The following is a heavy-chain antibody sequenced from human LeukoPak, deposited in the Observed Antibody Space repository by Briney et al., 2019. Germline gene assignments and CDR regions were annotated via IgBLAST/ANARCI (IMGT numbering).Heavy chain of an antibody. CDR2: INPNSGGT. Sequence: ASVKVSCKAPGYTFTGYYMHWVRQAPGQGLEWMGRINPNSGGTNYAQKFQGRVTMTRDTSISTAYMELSSLRSEDTAVYYCARVPYSGYDLDYWGQGTLVTVSS. J-gene: IGHJ4*02. D-gene: IGHD5-12*01. V-gene: IGHV1-2*06. CDR1: GYTFTGYY. CDR3: ARVPYSGYDLDY.